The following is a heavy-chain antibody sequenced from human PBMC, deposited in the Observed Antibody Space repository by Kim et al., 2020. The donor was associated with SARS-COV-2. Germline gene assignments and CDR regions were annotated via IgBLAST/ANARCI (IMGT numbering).Heavy chain of an antibody. J-gene: IGHJ6*02. CDR3: ARDGSGYDFYYYGMDV. D-gene: IGHD5-12*01. CDR1: GFIFSSYS. V-gene: IGHV3-21*01. CDR2: ISGSGSYR. Sequence: GGSLRLSCAASGFIFSSYSMNWVRQVPGKGLEWVSCISGSGSYRYYVDSVKGRFTISRDNAKKSLYLQMNSLRAEDTAVYYCARDGSGYDFYYYGMDVWGQGTTVTVSS.